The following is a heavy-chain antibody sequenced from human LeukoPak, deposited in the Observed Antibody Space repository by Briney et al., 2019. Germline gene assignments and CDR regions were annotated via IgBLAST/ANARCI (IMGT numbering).Heavy chain of an antibody. CDR3: ARGVGETLSGWTLDY. CDR1: GFDFSSYA. CDR2: IIYDGSNK. Sequence: PGGSLRLSCAASGFDFSSYAMHWVRQAPGKGLEWVAVIIYDGSNKNYADSVKGRFTISRDNSRNTLYMKMNSLRVEDTAVYYCARGVGETLSGWTLDYWGHGTLVAVSS. D-gene: IGHD6-19*01. J-gene: IGHJ4*01. V-gene: IGHV3-30*04.